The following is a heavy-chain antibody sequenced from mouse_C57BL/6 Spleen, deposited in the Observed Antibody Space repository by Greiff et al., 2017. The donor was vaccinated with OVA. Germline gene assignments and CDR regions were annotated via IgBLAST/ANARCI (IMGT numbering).Heavy chain of an antibody. V-gene: IGHV1-52*01. CDR1: GYTFTSYW. CDR3: ARYLTTVVAGYFDV. Sequence: QVQLQQPGAELVRPGSSVKLSCKASGYTFTSYWMHWVKQRPIQGLEWIGNIDPSDSETHYNQKFKDKATLTVDKSSSTASMQLSSLTSEDSAVYYCARYLTTVVAGYFDVWGTGTTVTVSS. D-gene: IGHD1-1*01. J-gene: IGHJ1*03. CDR2: IDPSDSET.